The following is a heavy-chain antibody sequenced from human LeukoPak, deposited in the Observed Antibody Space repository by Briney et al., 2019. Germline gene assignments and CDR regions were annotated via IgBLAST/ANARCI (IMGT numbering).Heavy chain of an antibody. CDR1: GGTFSSYA. J-gene: IGHJ2*01. D-gene: IGHD1-14*01. CDR3: ATGLGNWYFDL. V-gene: IGHV1-46*03. Sequence: ASVKVSCKAPGGTFSSYAISWVRQAPGQGLEWMGIINPSGGSTSYAQKFQGRVTMTRDTSTSTVYMELSSLRSEDTAVYYCATGLGNWYFDLWGRGTLVTVSS. CDR2: INPSGGST.